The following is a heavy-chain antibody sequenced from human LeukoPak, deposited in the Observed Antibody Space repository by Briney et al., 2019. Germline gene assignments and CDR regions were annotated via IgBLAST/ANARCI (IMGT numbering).Heavy chain of an antibody. V-gene: IGHV4-59*10. CDR2: IYTSGST. Sequence: LRLSCAASGFTFSDYYMSWIRQAPGKGLEWIGRIYTSGSTNYNPSLKSRVTMSVDTSKNQFSLKLSSVTAADTAVYYCARILDWFDPWGQGTLVTVSS. CDR1: GFTFSDYY. CDR3: ARILDWFDP. J-gene: IGHJ5*02. D-gene: IGHD2-15*01.